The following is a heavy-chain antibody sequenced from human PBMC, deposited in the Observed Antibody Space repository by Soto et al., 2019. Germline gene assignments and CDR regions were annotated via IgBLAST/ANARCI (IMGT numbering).Heavy chain of an antibody. V-gene: IGHV1-69*13. J-gene: IGHJ3*02. CDR3: AREWSFGTYYYDSSGYSDAFDI. CDR1: GGTFSSYA. D-gene: IGHD3-22*01. Sequence: ASVKVSCKASGGTFSSYAISWVRQAPGQGLEWMGGIIPIFGTANYAQKFQGRVTITADESTSTAYMELSSLRSEDTAVYYCAREWSFGTYYYDSSGYSDAFDIWGQGTMVTVSS. CDR2: IIPIFGTA.